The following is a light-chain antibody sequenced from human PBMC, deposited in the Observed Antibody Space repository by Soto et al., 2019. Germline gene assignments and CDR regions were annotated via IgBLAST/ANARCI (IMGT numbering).Light chain of an antibody. Sequence: QSVLAQPASVSGSPGQSITISCTGTSSDVGAFNYVSWYQQHPGKVPKLMIYDVSNRPSGVSNRFSGSKSGNTASLTITGLQPEDEADYYCSSYTSPYAVSFGGGTKVTVL. CDR1: SSDVGAFNY. V-gene: IGLV2-14*01. CDR3: SSYTSPYAVS. J-gene: IGLJ2*01. CDR2: DVS.